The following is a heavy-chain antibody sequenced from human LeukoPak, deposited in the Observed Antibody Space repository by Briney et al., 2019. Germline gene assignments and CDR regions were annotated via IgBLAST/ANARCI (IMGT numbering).Heavy chain of an antibody. CDR1: GYTLTELS. CDR2: FDPEDGET. D-gene: IGHD3-10*01. CDR3: ATERDGRVLWFGEP. J-gene: IGHJ4*02. V-gene: IGHV1-24*01. Sequence: ASVVSCKVSGYTLTELSMHWVRQAPGKGLEWMGGFDPEDGETIYAQKFQGRVTMTEDTSTDTAYMELSSLRSEDTAVYYCATERDGRVLWFGEPWGQGTLVTVSS.